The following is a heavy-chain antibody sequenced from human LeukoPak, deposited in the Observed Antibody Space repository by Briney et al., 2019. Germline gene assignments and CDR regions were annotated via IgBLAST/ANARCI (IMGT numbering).Heavy chain of an antibody. V-gene: IGHV1-2*02. CDR3: ARLQYTTSSDN. D-gene: IGHD6-6*01. CDR1: GYTFTDYY. CDR2: INPNNGDT. Sequence: VASVKVSCKASGYTFTDYYMHWLRQAPGQGPEWMGCINPNNGDTNYAQKIQGRVTMTRDTSISTAYMELSRLRSDDSAVYYCARLQYTTSSDNWGQGTLVTVSS. J-gene: IGHJ4*02.